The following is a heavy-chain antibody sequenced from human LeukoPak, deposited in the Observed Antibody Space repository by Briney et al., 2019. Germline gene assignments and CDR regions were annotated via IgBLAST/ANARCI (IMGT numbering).Heavy chain of an antibody. V-gene: IGHV3-74*01. J-gene: IGHJ4*02. D-gene: IGHD7-27*01. CDR3: ARNNWGIDY. CDR2: INNGGSDT. CDR1: GFTFRNHW. Sequence: PGGSLRLSCAASGFTFRNHWMHWVRQAPGKGLVWVARINNGGSDTSHADSVEGRFTISRDNAKDTLYLQMNSLRVEDTAVYYCARNNWGIDYWGQGTLVAVSS.